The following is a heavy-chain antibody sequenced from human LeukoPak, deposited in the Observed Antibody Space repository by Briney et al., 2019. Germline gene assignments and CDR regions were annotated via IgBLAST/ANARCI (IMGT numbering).Heavy chain of an antibody. Sequence: ASVTVSCKASGYTFTGYYMHWVRQAPGQGLEWMGWINPNSGGTNYAQKFQGRVTMTRDTSISKAYMELSRLRSDDTAVYYCARSVPKHSYGFDYWGQGTLVTVSS. D-gene: IGHD5-18*01. CDR1: GYTFTGYY. V-gene: IGHV1-2*02. CDR2: INPNSGGT. J-gene: IGHJ4*02. CDR3: ARSVPKHSYGFDY.